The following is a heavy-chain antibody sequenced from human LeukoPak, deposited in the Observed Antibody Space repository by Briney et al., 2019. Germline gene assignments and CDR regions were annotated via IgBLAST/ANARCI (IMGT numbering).Heavy chain of an antibody. J-gene: IGHJ4*02. CDR3: ARGWLPRGGIFDY. V-gene: IGHV4-34*01. Sequence: SETLSLTCAVYGGSFSGYYWSWIRQPPGKGLEWIGEINHSGGTNYNPSLKSRVTISVDTSKNQFSLKLSSVTAADTAVYYCARGWLPRGGIFDYWGQGTLVTVSS. CDR2: INHSGGT. D-gene: IGHD5-12*01. CDR1: GGSFSGYY.